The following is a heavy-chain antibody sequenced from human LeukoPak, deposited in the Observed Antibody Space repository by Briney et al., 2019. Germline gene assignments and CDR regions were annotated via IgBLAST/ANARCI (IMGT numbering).Heavy chain of an antibody. V-gene: IGHV4-34*01. CDR3: ARLVGWYSSGWYYFDY. CDR1: GGSFSGYY. J-gene: IGHJ4*02. CDR2: INHSGST. D-gene: IGHD6-19*01. Sequence: KPSETLSLTCAVYGGSFSGYYWSWIRQPPGKGLEWIGEINHSGSTNYNPSLKSRVTISVDTSKNQFSLKLSSVTAADTAVYYCARLVGWYSSGWYYFDYWGQGTLVTVSS.